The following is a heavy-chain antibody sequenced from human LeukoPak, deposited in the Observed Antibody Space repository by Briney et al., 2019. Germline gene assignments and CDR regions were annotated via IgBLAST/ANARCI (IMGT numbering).Heavy chain of an antibody. V-gene: IGHV3-15*01. Sequence: PGGSLRLSCAASTFTFSNAWMSWVRQAPGKGLEWVGRIKSKSDGGTTDYAAPVKGRFTISRDDSKNTLYLQMNSLKTEDTAVYYCTTSVLRYFDWLHNWFDPWGQGTLVTVSS. J-gene: IGHJ5*02. CDR3: TTSVLRYFDWLHNWFDP. CDR1: TFTFSNAW. D-gene: IGHD3-9*01. CDR2: IKSKSDGGTT.